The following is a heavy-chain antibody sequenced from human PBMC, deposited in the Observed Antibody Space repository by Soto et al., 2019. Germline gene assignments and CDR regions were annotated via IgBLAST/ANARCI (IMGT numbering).Heavy chain of an antibody. Sequence: GGSLRLSCAASGFTFSNAWMNWVRQAPGKGLEWVSRIKSKTDGGTTDYAAPVKGRFTISRDDSKNTLYLQMNSLKTEDTAVYYRVTSRLITSDYWGQGTLVTVSS. V-gene: IGHV3-15*07. J-gene: IGHJ4*02. CDR3: VTSRLITSDY. D-gene: IGHD3-10*01. CDR1: GFTFSNAW. CDR2: IKSKTDGGTT.